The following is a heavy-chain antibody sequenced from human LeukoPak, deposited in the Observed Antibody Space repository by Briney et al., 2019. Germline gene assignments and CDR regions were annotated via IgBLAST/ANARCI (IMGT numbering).Heavy chain of an antibody. Sequence: GGSLRLSCAASGFTFSSYGMHWVRQAPGKGLEWVAVIWYDGSNEYYADSVKGRFTISRDNSKNTLYLQMNSLRAEDTAVYYCARYSSGWTRGVYYYYYGMDVWGKGTTVTVSS. J-gene: IGHJ6*04. CDR3: ARYSSGWTRGVYYYYYGMDV. CDR1: GFTFSSYG. CDR2: IWYDGSNE. V-gene: IGHV3-33*01. D-gene: IGHD6-19*01.